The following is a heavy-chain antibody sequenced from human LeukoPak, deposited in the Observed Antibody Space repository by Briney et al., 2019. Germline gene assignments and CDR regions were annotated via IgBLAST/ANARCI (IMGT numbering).Heavy chain of an antibody. D-gene: IGHD1-14*01. Sequence: SETLSLTCTVSGGSISIYSWSWIRQPAGKGLEWFGTICSGGSTYYNPSLKSRVTISVDTSKNQFSLKLSSLTAADTAVYYCVKDRGNHVTDYWGQGTLVTVSS. CDR1: GGSISIYS. CDR2: ICSGGST. CDR3: VKDRGNHVTDY. J-gene: IGHJ4*02. V-gene: IGHV4-59*12.